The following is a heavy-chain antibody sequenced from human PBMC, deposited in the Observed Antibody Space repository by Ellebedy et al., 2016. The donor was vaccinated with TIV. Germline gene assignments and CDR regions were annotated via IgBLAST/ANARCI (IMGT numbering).Heavy chain of an antibody. V-gene: IGHV4-34*01. CDR2: INHGGRT. CDR1: GGSLREYF. J-gene: IGHJ6*02. D-gene: IGHD3-9*01. CDR3: ARMGDLLTGSPYIYYGMDV. Sequence: MPSETLSLTCVVNGGSLREYFWTGRRRTPGKGREWIGEINHGGRTSSNPSLKSRVTISIDTSNNQVFLKVNSVTAADTAVFYCARMGDLLTGSPYIYYGMDVWGQGTTVTVSS.